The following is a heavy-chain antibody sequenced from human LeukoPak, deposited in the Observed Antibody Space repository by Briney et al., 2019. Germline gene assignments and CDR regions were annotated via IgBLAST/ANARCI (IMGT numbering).Heavy chain of an antibody. J-gene: IGHJ4*02. D-gene: IGHD6-6*01. CDR2: IFHSGTT. CDR1: GYSISSGYY. CDR3: ARRKRDSSSLDDC. Sequence: SETLSLTCTVSGYSISSGYYWGWIRQPPGKGLEWIGSIFHSGTTYYNPSLKSRVTISLDTSKNQFSLKLSSVTAADTAVYYCARRKRDSSSLDDCWGQGTLVTVSS. V-gene: IGHV4-38-2*02.